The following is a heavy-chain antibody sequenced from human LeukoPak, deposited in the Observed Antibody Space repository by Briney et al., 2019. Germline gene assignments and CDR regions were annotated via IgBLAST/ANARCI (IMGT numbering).Heavy chain of an antibody. D-gene: IGHD3-22*01. V-gene: IGHV3-21*04. CDR1: GFTFSSYS. CDR2: ISSSSSYI. Sequence: GGSLRLSCAASGFTFSSYSMNWVRQAPGKGLEWVSSISSSSSYIYYADSVKGRFTISRDNAKNSLYLQMNSLRAEDTAVYYCARGPTYYYDSSGYPDYWGQGTLVTVSS. J-gene: IGHJ4*02. CDR3: ARGPTYYYDSSGYPDY.